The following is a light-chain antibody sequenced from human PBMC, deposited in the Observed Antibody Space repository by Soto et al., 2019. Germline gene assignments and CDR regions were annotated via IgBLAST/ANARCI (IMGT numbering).Light chain of an antibody. CDR3: QQYDDLPFS. Sequence: DIQKTQSPSSLSASVGDTVTITCQPSQGISDYLNWYQQKPGKAPKLLIYGASILEPGVPSRFSGNGSPTDFTFTITSLQPEDIGTYYCQQYDDLPFSFGGGTKVDIK. CDR1: QGISDY. V-gene: IGKV1-33*01. J-gene: IGKJ4*01. CDR2: GAS.